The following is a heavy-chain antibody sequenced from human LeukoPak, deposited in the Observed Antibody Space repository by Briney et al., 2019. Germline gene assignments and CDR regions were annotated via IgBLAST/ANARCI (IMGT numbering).Heavy chain of an antibody. CDR2: IYTSGST. J-gene: IGHJ3*02. CDR3: ARGRGYDFWSGYYGI. Sequence: RSSQTLSLTCTVSGGSISSGSYYWSWIRQPAGKGLEWIGRIYTSGSTNYNPSLKSRVTISVDTSKNQFSLKLSSVTAADTAVYYCARGRGYDFWSGYYGIWGQGTMVTVSS. CDR1: GGSISSGSYY. D-gene: IGHD3-3*01. V-gene: IGHV4-61*02.